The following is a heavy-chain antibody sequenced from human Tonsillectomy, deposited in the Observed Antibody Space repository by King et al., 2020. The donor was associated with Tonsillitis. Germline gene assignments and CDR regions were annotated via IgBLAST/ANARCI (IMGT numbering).Heavy chain of an antibody. CDR3: ARDGTERSGNWFDP. J-gene: IGHJ5*02. CDR1: GFTFSSYS. D-gene: IGHD1-1*01. CDR2: ISSSSSYI. V-gene: IGHV3-21*01. Sequence: VQLVESGGGLVKPGGSLRLSCAASGFTFSSYSMNWVRQAPGKGLEWVSSISSSSSYIYYADSVKGRVTISRDNAKNSLYLQMNSLRAEDTAVYYCARDGTERSGNWFDPWGQGTLVTVSS.